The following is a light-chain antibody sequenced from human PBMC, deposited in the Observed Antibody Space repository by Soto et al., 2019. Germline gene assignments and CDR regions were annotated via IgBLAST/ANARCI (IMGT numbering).Light chain of an antibody. CDR3: HQFDYWPYT. V-gene: IGKV3-15*01. CDR2: AVS. CDR1: QSLGSN. Sequence: TVRTQSPATLSVSPGETATLSCRASQSLGSNFAWYQHKPGQAPRLLIYAVSTRATGFPARFSGSGSGTEFTFTITSLQSEDFAVYYCHQFDYWPYTFGQGTKLEIK. J-gene: IGKJ2*01.